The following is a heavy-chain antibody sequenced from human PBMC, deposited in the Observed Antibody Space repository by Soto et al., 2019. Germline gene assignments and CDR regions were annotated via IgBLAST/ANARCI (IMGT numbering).Heavy chain of an antibody. Sequence: QVQLVQSGDEVKKPGASVKVSCKASGYIFVNYGIAWVRQAAGQGLEWMGWISPYTGNTHSASKVQGRLTMTTATSTSTAYMDLGRLTSDDTAVHYCVMVDNFVAPTPQDVWGQGTTVTVSS. J-gene: IGHJ6*02. V-gene: IGHV1-18*01. D-gene: IGHD5-12*01. CDR3: VMVDNFVAPTPQDV. CDR1: GYIFVNYG. CDR2: ISPYTGNT.